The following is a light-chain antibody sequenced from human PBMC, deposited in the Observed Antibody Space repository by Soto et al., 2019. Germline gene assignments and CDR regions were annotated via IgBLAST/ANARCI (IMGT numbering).Light chain of an antibody. J-gene: IGKJ1*01. CDR1: ESVSSSY. V-gene: IGKV3-20*01. CDR3: QQYGSSPPTWT. CDR2: GAS. Sequence: EVVLSLSPGTRAFAQGERATLSCSSRESVSSSYLAWYQQKPGQAPRLLIYGASSRATGIPDRFSGSGSGTDFTLTISRLEPEDFAVYYCQQYGSSPPTWTFGQGTKV.